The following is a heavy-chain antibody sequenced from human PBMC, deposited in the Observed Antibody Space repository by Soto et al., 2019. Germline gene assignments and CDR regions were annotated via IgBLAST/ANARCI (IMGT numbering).Heavy chain of an antibody. Sequence: SETLSLTCTVSGCSISSSSYYWGWIRQRPGKGREWIGSIYYSGSTYDNPALESRVTISVDTSKNQFSLKLSSVTAADAAVYYCARGYGSCFEYWGQGTLVTVS. CDR3: ARGYGSCFEY. J-gene: IGHJ4*02. D-gene: IGHD5-18*01. V-gene: IGHV4-39*01. CDR1: GCSISSSSYY. CDR2: IYYSGST.